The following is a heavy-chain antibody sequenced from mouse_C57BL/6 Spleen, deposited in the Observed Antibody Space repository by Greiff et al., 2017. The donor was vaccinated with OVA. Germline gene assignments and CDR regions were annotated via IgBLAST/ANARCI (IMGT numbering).Heavy chain of an antibody. CDR2: IGPGSGST. CDR3: APGGNYVDWYFDV. J-gene: IGHJ1*03. V-gene: IGHV1-77*01. Sequence: VKVVESGAELVKPGASVKISCKASGYTFTDYYINWVKQRPGQGLEWIGKIGPGSGSTYYNEKFKGKATLTADKSSSTAYMQLSSLTSEDSAVYFCAPGGNYVDWYFDVWGTGTTVTVSS. D-gene: IGHD2-1*01. CDR1: GYTFTDYY.